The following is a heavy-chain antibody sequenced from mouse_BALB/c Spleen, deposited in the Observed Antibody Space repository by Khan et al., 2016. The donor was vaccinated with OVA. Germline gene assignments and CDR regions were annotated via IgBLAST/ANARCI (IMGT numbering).Heavy chain of an antibody. CDR1: GYTFTTYT. Sequence: QVQLQQSGAELARPGASVKMSCKASGYTFTTYTIHWVKQRPGQGLEWIGYIIPSNDYTNYNQKFKDRATLTADKSSSTAYMQLRSLTSEDSAVSYCARAGAYYRADGWFAYWGQGTLVTVSA. V-gene: IGHV1-4*01. J-gene: IGHJ3*01. CDR3: ARAGAYYRADGWFAY. CDR2: IIPSNDYT. D-gene: IGHD2-14*01.